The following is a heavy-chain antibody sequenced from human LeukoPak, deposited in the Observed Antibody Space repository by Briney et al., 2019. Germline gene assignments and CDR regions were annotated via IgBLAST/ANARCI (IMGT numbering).Heavy chain of an antibody. CDR3: AGFGESSLAFDI. CDR1: GFTFSSYG. Sequence: GGSLRLSCGASGFTFSSYGMHRVRRAPGKGVEGVAVISYDGSNKYYADSVKGRFTISRDKSKNTLYLQMNSLRAEDRAVYYCAGFGESSLAFDIWGQGTMVTVSS. D-gene: IGHD3-10*01. V-gene: IGHV3-30*03. J-gene: IGHJ3*02. CDR2: ISYDGSNK.